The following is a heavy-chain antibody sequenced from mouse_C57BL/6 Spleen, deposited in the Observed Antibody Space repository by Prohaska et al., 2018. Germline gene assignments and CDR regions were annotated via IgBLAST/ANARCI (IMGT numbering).Heavy chain of an antibody. V-gene: IGHV1-26*01. CDR1: GYTFTDYY. CDR2: INPNNGGT. CDR3: AKERTGTGGFDY. Sequence: EVQLQQSGPELVKPGASVKISCKASGYTFTDYYMNWVKQSHGKSLEWIGDINPNNGGTSYNQKFKGKATLTVDKSSSTAYMELRSLTSEDSAVYYCAKERTGTGGFDYWGQGTTLTVSS. D-gene: IGHD4-1*01. J-gene: IGHJ2*01.